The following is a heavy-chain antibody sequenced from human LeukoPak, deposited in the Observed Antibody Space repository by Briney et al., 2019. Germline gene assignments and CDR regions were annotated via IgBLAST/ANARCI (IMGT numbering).Heavy chain of an antibody. CDR1: GYSISSGYS. CDR2: IYSSGST. D-gene: IGHD3-3*01. J-gene: IGHJ4*02. CDR3: ARRKTLFWYFDY. Sequence: PSETLSLTCAVSGYSISSGYSWDWIRQSPGKGLEWIGNIYSSGSTYYNPSLKSRVTISVDTSKNQFSLSLNSVTAADTAVYYCARRKTLFWYFDYWGQGILVTVSS. V-gene: IGHV4-38-2*01.